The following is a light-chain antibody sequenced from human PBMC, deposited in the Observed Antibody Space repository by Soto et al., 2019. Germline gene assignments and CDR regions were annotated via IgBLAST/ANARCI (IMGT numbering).Light chain of an antibody. CDR1: QSVSSN. CDR3: QQYNNWPPWT. J-gene: IGKJ1*01. CDR2: GAS. V-gene: IGKV3D-15*01. Sequence: EIVMTQSPATLSVSPGARATLSCRASQSVSSNLAWYQQKPGQAPRLLIYGASTSATGIPARFSGRGSGTEFTLTISSLQSEDVAVYDCQQYNNWPPWTFGQGTKVESK.